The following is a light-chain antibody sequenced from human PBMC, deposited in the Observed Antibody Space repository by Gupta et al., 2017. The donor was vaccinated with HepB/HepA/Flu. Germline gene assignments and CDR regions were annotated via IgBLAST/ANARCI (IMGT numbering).Light chain of an antibody. CDR3: QQYNSYST. V-gene: IGKV1-5*03. Sequence: DIQMTQSPSTLSASVGDSVIITCRTSQSISTWLAWYQQKPGKAPTLLIYRASTLESGVPSRFSGSGSGTEFTLTISSLQPDDFATYYCQQYNSYSTFGPGTKVDIK. J-gene: IGKJ3*01. CDR2: RAS. CDR1: QSISTW.